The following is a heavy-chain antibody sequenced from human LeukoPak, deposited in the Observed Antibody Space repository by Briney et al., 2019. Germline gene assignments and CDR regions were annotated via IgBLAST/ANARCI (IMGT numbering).Heavy chain of an antibody. CDR2: INHSGST. CDR3: ARDVDGVFDY. J-gene: IGHJ4*02. V-gene: IGHV4-34*01. D-gene: IGHD4-17*01. Sequence: SETLSLTCAVYGGSFSGYYWSWIRQPPGKGLEWIGEINHSGSTNYNPSLKSRVTISVDTSKNQFSLKLSSVTAADTAVYYCARDVDGVFDYWGQGTLVTVSS. CDR1: GGSFSGYY.